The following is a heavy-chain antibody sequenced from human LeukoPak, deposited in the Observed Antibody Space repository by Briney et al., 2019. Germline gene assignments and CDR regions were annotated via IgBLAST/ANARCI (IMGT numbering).Heavy chain of an antibody. CDR2: INPSGGST. CDR1: GYTFTSYY. CDR3: ARGPYYYDSSGYYPSPYFDY. D-gene: IGHD3-22*01. Sequence: APVKVSCKASGYTFTSYYMHWVRQAPGQGLEWMGIINPSGGSTSYAQKFQGRVTMTRDTSTTTVYMELSSLRSEDTAVYYCARGPYYYDSSGYYPSPYFDYWGQGTLVTVSS. V-gene: IGHV1-46*01. J-gene: IGHJ4*02.